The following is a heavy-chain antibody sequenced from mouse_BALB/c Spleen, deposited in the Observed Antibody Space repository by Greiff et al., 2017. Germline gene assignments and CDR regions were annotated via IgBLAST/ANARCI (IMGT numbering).Heavy chain of an antibody. V-gene: IGHV5-4*02. Sequence: DVKLVESGGGLVKPGGSLKLSCAASGFTFSDYYMYWVRQTPEKRLEWVATISDGGSYTYYPDSVKGRFTISRDNAKNNLYLQMSSLKSEDTAMYYCAEDKDRATPFDYWGQGTLVTVSA. CDR3: AEDKDRATPFDY. D-gene: IGHD3-1*01. CDR1: GFTFSDYY. CDR2: ISDGGSYT. J-gene: IGHJ3*01.